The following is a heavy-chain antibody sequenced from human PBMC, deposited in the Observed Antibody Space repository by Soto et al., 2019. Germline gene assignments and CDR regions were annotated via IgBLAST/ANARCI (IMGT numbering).Heavy chain of an antibody. J-gene: IGHJ4*02. CDR3: ASGVGWEPLDY. CDR1: GYPFTSYG. Sequence: QGQLVQSGADVKKPGASVKVSGKASGYPFTSYGISWVRQAPGQGLDWMGGISAYNGNTRHAQKHQGRVTMTTDTTTSTAYMELRRQRSDDTAVYYCASGVGWEPLDYWGQGTLVTVSS. D-gene: IGHD1-26*01. V-gene: IGHV1-18*01. CDR2: ISAYNGNT.